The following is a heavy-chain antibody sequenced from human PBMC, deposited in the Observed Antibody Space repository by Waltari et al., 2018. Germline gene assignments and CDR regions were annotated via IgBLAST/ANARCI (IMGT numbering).Heavy chain of an antibody. CDR1: GFTFSSHW. CDR3: SRDLQHGDFGRGRDY. V-gene: IGHV3-74*01. CDR2: TNGDGSST. D-gene: IGHD4-17*01. J-gene: IGHJ4*02. Sequence: EVQLEESGGGLVQPGGSLRLSCAASGFTFSSHWMHWVRQAQGKGMVCVARTNGDGSSTSYADSVKGRFTISRDNAKNTLYLQMNSLRSEDTAVYYCSRDLQHGDFGRGRDYWGQGTLVTVAS.